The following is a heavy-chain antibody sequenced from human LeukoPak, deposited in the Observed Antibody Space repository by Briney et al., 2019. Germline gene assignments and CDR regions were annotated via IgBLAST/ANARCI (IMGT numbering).Heavy chain of an antibody. CDR3: ARGATIIGGFDY. V-gene: IGHV1-46*01. Sequence: ASVTVSCKDSGYTFTSYYMHWVRQAPGQGLEWMGIINPSGGSTSYAQKFQGRVTITRDMSTSTVYMELSSLRSEDTAVYYYARGATIIGGFDYWGQGTLVTVSS. D-gene: IGHD5-12*01. J-gene: IGHJ4*02. CDR1: GYTFTSYY. CDR2: INPSGGST.